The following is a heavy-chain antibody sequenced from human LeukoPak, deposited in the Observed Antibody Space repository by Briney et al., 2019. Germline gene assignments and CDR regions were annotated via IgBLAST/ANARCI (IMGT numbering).Heavy chain of an antibody. V-gene: IGHV3-74*01. J-gene: IGHJ4*02. CDR1: GFTFSSYW. CDR3: AREEVSFAAKGY. CDR2: INSDGSST. Sequence: PGGSLRLSCAASGFTFSSYWMHWVRQAPGKGLVWVSRINSDGSSTSYADSVKGRFTISRDSAKNTLYLQMNSLRAEDTAVYYCAREEVSFAAKGYWGQGTLVTVSS. D-gene: IGHD2-15*01.